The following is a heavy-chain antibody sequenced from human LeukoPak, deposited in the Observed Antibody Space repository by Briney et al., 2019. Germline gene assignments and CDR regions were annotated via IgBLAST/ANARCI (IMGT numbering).Heavy chain of an antibody. V-gene: IGHV1-2*02. CDR3: AREGYCSGGSCDNWFDP. CDR2: INPNSGGT. D-gene: IGHD2-15*01. Sequence: ASVKVSCKASGHTFTGYYMHWVRQAPGQGLEWMGWINPNSGGTNYAQKFQGRVTMTRDTSISTAYMELSRLRSDDTAVYYCAREGYCSGGSCDNWFDPWGQGTLVTVSS. J-gene: IGHJ5*02. CDR1: GHTFTGYY.